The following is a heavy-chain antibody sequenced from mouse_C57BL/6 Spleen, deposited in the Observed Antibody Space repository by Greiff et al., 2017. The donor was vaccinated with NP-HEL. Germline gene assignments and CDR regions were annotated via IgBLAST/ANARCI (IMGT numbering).Heavy chain of an antibody. D-gene: IGHD1-1*01. J-gene: IGHJ2*01. CDR3: ARGPITTVVEGGFDD. CDR2: INYDGSST. CDR1: GFTFSDYY. Sequence: EVQLVESEGGLVQPGSSMKLSCTASGFTFSDYYMAWVRQVPEKGLEWVANINYDGSSTYYLDSLQSRFIISRDNAKNILYLQMSSLKSEDTATYYCARGPITTVVEGGFDDWGQGTTLTVSS. V-gene: IGHV5-16*01.